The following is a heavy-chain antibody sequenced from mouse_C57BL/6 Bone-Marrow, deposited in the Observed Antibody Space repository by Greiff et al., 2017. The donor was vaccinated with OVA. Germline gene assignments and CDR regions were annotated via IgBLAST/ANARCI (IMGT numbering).Heavy chain of an antibody. Sequence: QVQLQQSGPGLVAPSQSLSITCTVSGFSLTSYGVDWVRQSPGKGLEWLGVIWGVGSTNYNSALKSRLSISKDNSKSQVFLKMNSLQTDDTAMYYCASTTVVATDYAMDYWGQGTSVTVSS. D-gene: IGHD1-1*01. CDR1: GFSLTSYG. CDR3: ASTTVVATDYAMDY. V-gene: IGHV2-6*01. J-gene: IGHJ4*01. CDR2: IWGVGST.